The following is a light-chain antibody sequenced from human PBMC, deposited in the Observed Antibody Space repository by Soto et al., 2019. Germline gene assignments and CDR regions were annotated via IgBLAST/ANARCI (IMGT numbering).Light chain of an antibody. J-gene: IGKJ4*01. CDR1: QSVNSRY. V-gene: IGKV3-20*01. CDR3: QQFNNYPLT. CDR2: AAS. Sequence: EIVLTQSPGTLSLSPGERATLSCRASQSVNSRYLAWYQQKPGQAPRPLIYAASSRVTDIPDRFSGSGSGTDFTLTISRLEPEDFATYYCQQFNNYPLTFGGGTKVEIK.